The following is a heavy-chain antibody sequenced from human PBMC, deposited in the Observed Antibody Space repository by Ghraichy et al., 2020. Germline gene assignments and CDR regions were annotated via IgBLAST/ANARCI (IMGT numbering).Heavy chain of an antibody. J-gene: IGHJ6*02. D-gene: IGHD1-14*01. CDR1: GFTFSDYH. CDR3: VRDRISRYGMDV. CDR2: ISTAGYTI. Sequence: GESLNISCAASGFTFSDYHMNWIRQAPGKGLEWVSHISTAGYTIYYADSVKGRFTISRDNTNNTLYLQMNSLRADDTAVYFCVRDRISRYGMDVWGQGTTVTVSS. V-gene: IGHV3-11*01.